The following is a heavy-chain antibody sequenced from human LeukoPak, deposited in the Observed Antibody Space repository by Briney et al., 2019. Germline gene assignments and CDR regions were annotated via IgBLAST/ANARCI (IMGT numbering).Heavy chain of an antibody. Sequence: GGSLRLSCAVSGFTFSSDWMTWVRQAPGKGLEWVANIKEDGSESYYVDSVKGRFTISRDSSKNTLYLQMNSLRAEDTAVYYCARGPKGKYYFDYWGQGTLVTVSS. J-gene: IGHJ4*02. V-gene: IGHV3-7*03. CDR2: IKEDGSES. CDR1: GFTFSSDW. CDR3: ARGPKGKYYFDY.